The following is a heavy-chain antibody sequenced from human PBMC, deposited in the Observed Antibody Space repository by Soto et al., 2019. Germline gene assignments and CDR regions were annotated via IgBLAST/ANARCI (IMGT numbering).Heavy chain of an antibody. CDR2: ITTGGDT. Sequence: PGGSLRLSCAASGFTFTDYDMHWVRQATGKGLEWVSVITTGGDTYFPGSVRGRLTVSRENAKNSLYLQMNSLRAEDTAVYYCARGRDSALYYFDYWGQGTLVTVSS. V-gene: IGHV3-13*01. J-gene: IGHJ4*02. D-gene: IGHD2-21*01. CDR3: ARGRDSALYYFDY. CDR1: GFTFTDYD.